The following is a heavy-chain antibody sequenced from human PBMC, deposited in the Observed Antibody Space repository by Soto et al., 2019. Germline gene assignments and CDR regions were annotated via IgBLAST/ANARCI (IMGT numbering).Heavy chain of an antibody. CDR2: ISAYNGNT. CDR3: ARDSLLGIAALTSDY. V-gene: IGHV1-18*04. J-gene: IGHJ4*02. CDR1: GYTFTSYG. Sequence: QVQLVQSGAEVKKPGASVKVSCKASGYTFTSYGISWVRQAPGQGLEWMGWISAYNGNTNYAQKLQGRVTMTTDTSTSTAYMELRSPRSDDTAVYYCARDSLLGIAALTSDYWGQGTLVTVSS. D-gene: IGHD6-13*01.